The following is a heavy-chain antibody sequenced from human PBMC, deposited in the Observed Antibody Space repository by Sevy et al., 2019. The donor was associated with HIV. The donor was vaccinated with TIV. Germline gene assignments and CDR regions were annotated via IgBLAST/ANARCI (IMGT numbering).Heavy chain of an antibody. CDR1: GFTLSSFW. CDR2: IKEDGSDK. V-gene: IGHV3-7*03. D-gene: IGHD3-22*01. Sequence: GGSLRLSCAASGFTLSSFWMTWVRQAPGKGLEWVANIKEDGSDKNYLDSVKGRFTISRDNANNSLYLQMNSLRAEDTAVYYCAGDKNHYDRSVYYDAFDIWGQGTMVTVSS. J-gene: IGHJ3*02. CDR3: AGDKNHYDRSVYYDAFDI.